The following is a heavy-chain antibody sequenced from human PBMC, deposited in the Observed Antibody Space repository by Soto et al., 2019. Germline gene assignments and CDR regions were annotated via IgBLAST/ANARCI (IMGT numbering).Heavy chain of an antibody. V-gene: IGHV4-4*07. J-gene: IGHJ4*02. CDR1: GGSISSYY. Sequence: SETLSVSSTVSGGSISSYYWSWILQPTGKGLEWIGRIYTSGSTNYNPSLKSRVTMSVDTSKNQFSLKLSSVTAADTAVYYCARARIAAAEGFDYWGQGTLVTVSS. CDR3: ARARIAAAEGFDY. D-gene: IGHD6-13*01. CDR2: IYTSGST.